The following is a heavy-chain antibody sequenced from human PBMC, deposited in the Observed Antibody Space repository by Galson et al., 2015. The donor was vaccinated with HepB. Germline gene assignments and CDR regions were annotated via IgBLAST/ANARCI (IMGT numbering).Heavy chain of an antibody. V-gene: IGHV3-48*04. CDR1: GFTFSSYS. CDR2: ISSSSSTI. CDR3: ARDTGYGSGSYYSGYYYGMDV. Sequence: SLRLSCAASGFTFSSYSMNWVRQAPGKGLEWVSYISSSSSTIYYADSVKGRFTISRDNAKNSLYLQMNSLRAEDTAVYYCARDTGYGSGSYYSGYYYGMDVWGQGTTVTVSS. J-gene: IGHJ6*02. D-gene: IGHD3-10*01.